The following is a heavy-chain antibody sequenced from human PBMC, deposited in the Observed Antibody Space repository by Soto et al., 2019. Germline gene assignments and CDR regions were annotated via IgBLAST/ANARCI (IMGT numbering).Heavy chain of an antibody. J-gene: IGHJ4*02. CDR3: ARSPEATVTAFDY. Sequence: QVQLQESGPGLVKPSQTLSLTCTVSGGSISSGGYYWSWIRQHPGKALEWIGYIYYSGSTSYNPALTRRVTISVDTSKNQFSLKLSSVTAADTGVYYCARSPEATVTAFDYWGQGTLVSVSS. CDR1: GGSISSGGYY. D-gene: IGHD4-17*01. CDR2: IYYSGST. V-gene: IGHV4-31*03.